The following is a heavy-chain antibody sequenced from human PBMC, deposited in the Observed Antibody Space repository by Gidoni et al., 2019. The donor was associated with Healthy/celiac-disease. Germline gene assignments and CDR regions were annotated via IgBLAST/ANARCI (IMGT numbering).Heavy chain of an antibody. Sequence: EVQLLESGGGLVQPGGSLRLSCAASGFTFSSYAMGWVRQAPGKGLEWVSAISGSGGSTYYADSVKGRFTISRDNSKNTLYLQMNSLRAEDTAVYYCAKDKYSGSYYFDYWGQGTLVTVSS. V-gene: IGHV3-23*01. CDR1: GFTFSSYA. CDR2: ISGSGGST. J-gene: IGHJ4*02. D-gene: IGHD1-26*01. CDR3: AKDKYSGSYYFDY.